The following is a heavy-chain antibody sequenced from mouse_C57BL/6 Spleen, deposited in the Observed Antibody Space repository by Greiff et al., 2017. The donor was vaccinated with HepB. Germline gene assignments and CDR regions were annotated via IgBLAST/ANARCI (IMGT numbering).Heavy chain of an antibody. Sequence: QVQLQQSGAELVKPGASVKVSCKASGYTFTSYWMHWVKQRPGQGLEWIGRIHPSDSDTNYNQKFKGKATLTVDKSSSTAYMQLSSLTSEDSAVYYCATPYDYDGEGLFAYWGQGTLVTVSA. D-gene: IGHD2-4*01. CDR2: IHPSDSDT. J-gene: IGHJ3*01. CDR1: GYTFTSYW. V-gene: IGHV1-74*01. CDR3: ATPYDYDGEGLFAY.